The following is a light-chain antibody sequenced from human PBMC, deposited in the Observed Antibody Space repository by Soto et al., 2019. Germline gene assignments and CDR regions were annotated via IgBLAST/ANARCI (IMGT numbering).Light chain of an antibody. Sequence: VMTKSPVTLSVSPGEMDTLFCRARQRVSSTSAGYQQKPGQAPRLLIDGASTRATGIPARFSGTGSGTEFTPTISTLQSQDFAVYYCQQYNNWAPWTFGQGTKVDIK. CDR2: GAS. V-gene: IGKV3-15*01. CDR1: QRVSST. CDR3: QQYNNWAPWT. J-gene: IGKJ1*01.